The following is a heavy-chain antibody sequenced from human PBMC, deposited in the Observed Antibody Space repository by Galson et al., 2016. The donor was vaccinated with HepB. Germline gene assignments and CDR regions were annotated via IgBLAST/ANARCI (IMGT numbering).Heavy chain of an antibody. D-gene: IGHD2-2*01. V-gene: IGHV3-43*01. CDR2: ISWDGGST. J-gene: IGHJ4*02. CDR1: GXXFDXXX. CDR3: AKEGLGAAMFYFDY. Sequence: SLRLXCAASGXXFDXXXMHXXXQAXXKGLEXVSXISWDGGSTYYADSVKGRFTISRDNSKNSLYLQMNSLRTEDTALYYCAKEGLGAAMFYFDYWGQGTLVTVSS.